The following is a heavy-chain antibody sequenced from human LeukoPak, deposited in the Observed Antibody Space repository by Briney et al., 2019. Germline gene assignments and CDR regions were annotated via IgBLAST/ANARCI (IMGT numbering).Heavy chain of an antibody. CDR2: ISSSSSYI. Sequence: TTGGSLRLSCAASGFTFSSYSMNWVRQAPGKGLEWVSSISSSSSYIYYADSVKGRFTISRDNAKNSLYLQMNSLRAEDTAVYYCARPPKYYYGRIASFDYWGQGTLVTVSS. V-gene: IGHV3-21*01. CDR1: GFTFSSYS. J-gene: IGHJ4*02. D-gene: IGHD3-10*01. CDR3: ARPPKYYYGRIASFDY.